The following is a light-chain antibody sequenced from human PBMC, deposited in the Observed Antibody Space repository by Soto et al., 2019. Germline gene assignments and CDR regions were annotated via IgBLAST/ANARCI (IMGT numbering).Light chain of an antibody. CDR1: QSVSSY. V-gene: IGKV3-11*01. J-gene: IGKJ2*01. Sequence: EMVLTQSPATLSLSPGERATLSYSASQSVSSYLAWYQQKPGQAPRLLIYDASNRATGIPARFSGSGSGIDFTLTISSLEPEDFAVYYCQQRSNWPPAFGQGTKLEIK. CDR2: DAS. CDR3: QQRSNWPPA.